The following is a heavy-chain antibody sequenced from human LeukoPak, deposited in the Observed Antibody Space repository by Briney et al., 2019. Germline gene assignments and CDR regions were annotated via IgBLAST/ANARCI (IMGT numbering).Heavy chain of an antibody. J-gene: IGHJ4*02. Sequence: GSLRLSCAASGFTFSSYEMNWVRQAPGQGLEWISYIGSSGRAIYYADSVKGRFTISRDSAKNSLYLQMDSLRAEDTAVYYCARIGYDWNLFDFWGQGTLVTVSS. CDR3: ARIGYDWNLFDF. CDR1: GFTFSSYE. D-gene: IGHD1-20*01. V-gene: IGHV3-48*03. CDR2: IGSSGRAI.